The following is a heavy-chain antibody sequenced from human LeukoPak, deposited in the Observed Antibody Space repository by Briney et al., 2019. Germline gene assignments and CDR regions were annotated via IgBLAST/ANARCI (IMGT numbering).Heavy chain of an antibody. CDR2: IKSKTDSGTT. V-gene: IGHV3-15*01. Sequence: GGSLRLSCAASGFTFSNAWMSWVRQAPGKGLEWVGRIKSKTDSGTTDYAAPVKGRFTISRDDSKNTLYLQMNSLKTEDTAVYYCTTDFIVAVVVNFDYWGQGTLVTVSS. J-gene: IGHJ4*02. D-gene: IGHD2-15*01. CDR1: GFTFSNAW. CDR3: TTDFIVAVVVNFDY.